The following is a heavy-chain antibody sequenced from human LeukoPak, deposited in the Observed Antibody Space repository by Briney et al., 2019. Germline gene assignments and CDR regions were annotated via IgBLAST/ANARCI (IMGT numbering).Heavy chain of an antibody. D-gene: IGHD3-10*01. CDR1: GYSFTNYW. V-gene: IGHV5-51*01. Sequence: GESLKISCKGSGYSFTNYWIGWVRQMPGKGLEWMGIIYPSDSDTRYSPSFQGQVTISADKSISTAYLQWSSLKASDTAMYYCARRRSSVGYYYSGMDVWGQGTLVTVSS. CDR3: ARRRSSVGYYYSGMDV. CDR2: IYPSDSDT. J-gene: IGHJ6*02.